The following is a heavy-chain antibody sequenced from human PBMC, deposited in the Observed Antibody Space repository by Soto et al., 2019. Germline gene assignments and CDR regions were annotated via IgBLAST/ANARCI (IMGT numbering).Heavy chain of an antibody. V-gene: IGHV3-9*01. CDR1: GFTFDDCA. J-gene: IGHJ6*02. Sequence: EVQLVESGGGLVQPGRSLRLSCAASGFTFDDCAMHWVRQAPGKGLEWVSGISWNSGSIGYADSVKGRFTISRDNDKNSLYLQMNSMRADTTALYYCAKDIGAEWEPTTGRAMDLWGQGTKVTVSS. CDR2: ISWNSGSI. CDR3: AKDIGAEWEPTTGRAMDL. D-gene: IGHD1-26*01.